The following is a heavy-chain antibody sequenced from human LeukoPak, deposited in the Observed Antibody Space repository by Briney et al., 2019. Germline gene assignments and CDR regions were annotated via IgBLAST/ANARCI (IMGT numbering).Heavy chain of an antibody. CDR1: GFTFSAYW. J-gene: IGHJ4*02. D-gene: IGHD2-21*02. Sequence: PGGSLRLSCAASGFTFSAYWMSWVRQAPGKGLEWVAKIREDGSEKYYVDSVKGRFTISRDNAKNSLYLQMNSLRAEDTAVYYCAKDEILVCGGDCYSGYFDYWGQGTLVTVSS. V-gene: IGHV3-7*03. CDR2: IREDGSEK. CDR3: AKDEILVCGGDCYSGYFDY.